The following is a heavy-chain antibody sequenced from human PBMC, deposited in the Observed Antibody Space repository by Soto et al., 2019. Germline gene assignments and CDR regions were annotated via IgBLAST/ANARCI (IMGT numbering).Heavy chain of an antibody. D-gene: IGHD3-22*01. Sequence: EVQLLESGGGLVQPGGSLRLSCAASGFTFSSYAMSWVRQAPGKGLEWVSAISGSGGSTYYADSVKGRFTISRDNSKNTLYVQMNSLRAEDTAVYYCAKQFGGYYYSEAYWGQGTLVTVSS. J-gene: IGHJ4*02. CDR3: AKQFGGYYYSEAY. V-gene: IGHV3-23*01. CDR1: GFTFSSYA. CDR2: ISGSGGST.